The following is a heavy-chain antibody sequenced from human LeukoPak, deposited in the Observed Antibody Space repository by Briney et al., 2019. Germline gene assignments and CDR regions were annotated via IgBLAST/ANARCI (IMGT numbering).Heavy chain of an antibody. V-gene: IGHV4-34*01. Sequence: SETLSLTCAVYGGSFSGYYWSWIRQPPGQGLEWMGEINHSGSTNYNPSLKSRLTISVDTSKNQFSLKLSSVTAADTAVYYCARGGRSSGWYYFDYWGQGTLVTVSS. CDR1: GGSFSGYY. CDR3: ARGGRSSGWYYFDY. D-gene: IGHD6-19*01. J-gene: IGHJ4*02. CDR2: INHSGST.